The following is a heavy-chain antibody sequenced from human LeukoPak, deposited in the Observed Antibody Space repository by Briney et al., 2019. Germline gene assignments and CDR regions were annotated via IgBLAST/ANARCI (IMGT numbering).Heavy chain of an antibody. D-gene: IGHD3-22*01. V-gene: IGHV3-30-3*01. CDR2: ISYDGSNK. CDR1: GFTFSSYA. J-gene: IGHJ4*02. Sequence: GGSLRLSCAASGFTFSSYAMHWVRQAPGKGLEWVAVISYDGSNKYYADSVKGRFTISRDNSKNTLYLQMNSLRAEDTAVYYCARDGPVYYYDSSGYLDYWGQGTLVTVSS. CDR3: ARDGPVYYYDSSGYLDY.